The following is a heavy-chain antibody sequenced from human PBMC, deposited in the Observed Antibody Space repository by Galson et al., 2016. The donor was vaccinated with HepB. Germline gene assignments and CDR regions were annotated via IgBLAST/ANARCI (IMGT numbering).Heavy chain of an antibody. J-gene: IGHJ6*02. V-gene: IGHV4-39*01. CDR1: GSSSGSRTYY. CDR3: ARDPGSSPPEYYYAMDV. D-gene: IGHD1-14*01. Sequence: SETLSLTCTVSGSSSGSRTYYWAWIRQPPGKPLECIGNIYYSGATHYNPSLESRVTISLDASKNQFSLKLTSVTAADTAIYYCARDPGSSPPEYYYAMDVWGPGTTVTVSS. CDR2: IYYSGAT.